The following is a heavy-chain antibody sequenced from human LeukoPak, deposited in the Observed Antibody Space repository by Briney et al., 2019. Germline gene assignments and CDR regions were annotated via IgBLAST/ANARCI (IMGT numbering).Heavy chain of an antibody. Sequence: PGGSLRLSCAASGFTLSSYAMHWVRQAPGKGLEWVAVISYDGSNKYYADSVKGRFTISRDNSKNTLYLQMNSLRAEDTAVYYCARDLGYDFYYYYGMDVWGQGTTVTVSS. CDR1: GFTLSSYA. CDR2: ISYDGSNK. D-gene: IGHD5-12*01. J-gene: IGHJ6*02. CDR3: ARDLGYDFYYYYGMDV. V-gene: IGHV3-30-3*01.